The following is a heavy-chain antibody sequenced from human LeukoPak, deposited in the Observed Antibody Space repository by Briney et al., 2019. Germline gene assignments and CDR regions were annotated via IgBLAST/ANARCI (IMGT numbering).Heavy chain of an antibody. J-gene: IGHJ4*02. CDR1: GFTFSSYS. D-gene: IGHD3-16*01. Sequence: GGSLRLSCAASGFTFSSYSMNWVRQAPGKGLEWVSSISSSSYIYYSDSVKGRFTISRDNAKNSLYLQMNSLRAEDTAVYYCARGGTGYGGFDYWGQGTLVTVSS. CDR2: ISSSSYI. CDR3: ARGGTGYGGFDY. V-gene: IGHV3-21*01.